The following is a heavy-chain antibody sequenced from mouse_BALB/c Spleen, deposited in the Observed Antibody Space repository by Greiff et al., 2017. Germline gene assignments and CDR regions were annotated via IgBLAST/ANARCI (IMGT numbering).Heavy chain of an antibody. D-gene: IGHD1-1*01. CDR3: AREGPLLRSDY. J-gene: IGHJ2*01. Sequence: QVQLQQSGAELVRPGTSVKVSCKASGYAFTNYLIEWVKQRPGQGLEWIGVINPGSGGTNYNEKFKGKATLTADKSSSTAYMQLSSLTSDDSAVYFCAREGPLLRSDYWGQGTTLTVSS. CDR1: GYAFTNYL. V-gene: IGHV1-54*01. CDR2: INPGSGGT.